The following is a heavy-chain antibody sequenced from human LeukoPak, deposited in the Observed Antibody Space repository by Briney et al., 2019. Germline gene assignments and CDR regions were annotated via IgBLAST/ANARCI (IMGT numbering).Heavy chain of an antibody. CDR1: GFTFSSYW. V-gene: IGHV3-7*05. CDR3: ARCGTPNNYYYSGMHV. D-gene: IGHD1-26*01. J-gene: IGHJ6*02. CDR2: IKQDGSEK. Sequence: GGSLRLSCAASGFTFSSYWMSRVRQAPGKGLEWVANIKQDGSEKYYVDSVKGRFTISRDNAKNSLYLQMDSLRAEDTAVYYCARCGTPNNYYYSGMHVWGQGTTVTVSS.